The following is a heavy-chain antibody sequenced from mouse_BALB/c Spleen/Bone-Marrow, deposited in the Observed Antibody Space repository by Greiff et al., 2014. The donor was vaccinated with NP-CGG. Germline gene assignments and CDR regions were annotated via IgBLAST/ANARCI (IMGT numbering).Heavy chain of an antibody. D-gene: IGHD4-1*01. Sequence: VQLQQSGPELVKPGASVKMSCKASGYTFTSYYIHWVKQRPGQGLEWIGWIYPGDGSTKYNEKFKGKTTLTADKSSSTAYMLLSSPTSEDSAIYFCARKENWAYAMDYWGQGTSVTVSS. CDR1: GYTFTSYY. CDR3: ARKENWAYAMDY. V-gene: IGHV1S56*01. CDR2: IYPGDGST. J-gene: IGHJ4*01.